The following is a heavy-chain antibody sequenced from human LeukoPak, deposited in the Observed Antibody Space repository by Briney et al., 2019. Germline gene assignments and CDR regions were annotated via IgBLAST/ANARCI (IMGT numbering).Heavy chain of an antibody. V-gene: IGHV3-7*03. J-gene: IGHJ6*02. CDR3: ARNNGMDV. CDR1: GFTFSTFW. CDR2: IRQDGGEK. Sequence: GGSLRLSCAASGFTFSTFWMSLVRQAPGKGLEWVANIRQDGGEKNYVDSVKGRFTISRDNAKNSLYLQMNSLRAEDTALYHCARNNGMDVWGQGTTVIVSS.